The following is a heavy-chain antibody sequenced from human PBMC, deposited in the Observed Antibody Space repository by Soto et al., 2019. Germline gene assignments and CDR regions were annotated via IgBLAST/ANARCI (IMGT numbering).Heavy chain of an antibody. D-gene: IGHD3-22*01. Sequence: SETLSLTCTVSGGSISSYYWSWIRQPAGKGLEWIGRIYTSGSTNYNPALKSRVTMSVDTSKNQFSLKLSSVTAADTAVYYCARVPYYDSSGRGYYYYGMDVWGQGTTVTVSS. CDR2: IYTSGST. CDR3: ARVPYYDSSGRGYYYYGMDV. V-gene: IGHV4-4*07. J-gene: IGHJ6*02. CDR1: GGSISSYY.